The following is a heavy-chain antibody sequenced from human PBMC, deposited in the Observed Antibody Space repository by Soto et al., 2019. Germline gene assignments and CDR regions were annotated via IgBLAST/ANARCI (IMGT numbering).Heavy chain of an antibody. Sequence: QLQLVQSGPEVKKPGTSMKVSCKASGFTFSSSAVQWVRQARGQRPEWIGWIVVGSGETKYAQKLHERVTLTRDMSTNTAYMQLNSLRSEDTAVYYCAAGGGGYGLDVWGQGTTVTVSS. V-gene: IGHV1-58*01. CDR2: IVVGSGET. J-gene: IGHJ6*02. CDR3: AAGGGGYGLDV. CDR1: GFTFSSSA. D-gene: IGHD3-10*01.